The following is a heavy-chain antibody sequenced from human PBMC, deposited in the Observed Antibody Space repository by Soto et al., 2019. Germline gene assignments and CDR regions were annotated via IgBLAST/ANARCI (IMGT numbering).Heavy chain of an antibody. CDR3: AKDSRIAVAGTLDV. J-gene: IGHJ6*02. V-gene: IGHV3-23*01. D-gene: IGHD6-19*01. CDR1: GFTFSSYA. CDR2: ISGSGGST. Sequence: EVQLLESGGGLVQPGGSLRLSCAASGFTFSSYAMSWVRQAPGKGLEWVSAISGSGGSTYYADSVKGRFTISRDNSKNTLYLQKNSLRAEDTAVYYCAKDSRIAVAGTLDVWGQGTTVTVSS.